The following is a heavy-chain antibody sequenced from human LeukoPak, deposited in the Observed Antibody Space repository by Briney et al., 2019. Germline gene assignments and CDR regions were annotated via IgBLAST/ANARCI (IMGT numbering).Heavy chain of an antibody. CDR3: ARLKWSTLDY. CDR2: IYYRGDT. CDR1: GGSISSYY. V-gene: IGHV4-59*08. Sequence: PSETLSLTCTVSGGSISSYYWSWIRQPPGKGLEWFGSIYYRGDTYYKPSLKSRVTISVDTSKNQFSLKLSSVTAADTAVYYCARLKWSTLDYWGQGTLVTVFS. J-gene: IGHJ4*02. D-gene: IGHD2-15*01.